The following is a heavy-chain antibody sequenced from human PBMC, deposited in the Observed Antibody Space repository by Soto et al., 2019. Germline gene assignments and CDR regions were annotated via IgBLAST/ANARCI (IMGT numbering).Heavy chain of an antibody. V-gene: IGHV3-23*01. J-gene: IGHJ6*02. CDR3: AMTLRYCSSTSCLNYYYYYGMDV. Sequence: PGGSLRLSCAASGFTFSSYAMSWVRQAPGKGLEWVSAISGSGGSTYYADSVKGRFTISRDNSKNTLYLQMNSLRAEDTAVYYCAMTLRYCSSTSCLNYYYYYGMDVWGQGTTVTVSS. CDR1: GFTFSSYA. D-gene: IGHD2-2*01. CDR2: ISGSGGST.